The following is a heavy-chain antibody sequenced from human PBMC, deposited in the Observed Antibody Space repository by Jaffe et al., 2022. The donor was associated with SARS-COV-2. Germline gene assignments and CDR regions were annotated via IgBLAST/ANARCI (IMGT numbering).Heavy chain of an antibody. V-gene: IGHV3-23*01. CDR2: ISGSGGST. D-gene: IGHD5-12*01. CDR1: GFTFSSYA. CDR3: AKHLRDGYNSLDYGMDV. J-gene: IGHJ6*02. Sequence: EVKLLESGGGLVQPGGSLRLSCAASGFTFSSYAMSWVRQAPGKGLEWVSSISGSGGSTYYADSVKGRLTISRDNPKNTLYLQMNSLRAEDTAIYYCAKHLRDGYNSLDYGMDVWGQGTTVTVSS.